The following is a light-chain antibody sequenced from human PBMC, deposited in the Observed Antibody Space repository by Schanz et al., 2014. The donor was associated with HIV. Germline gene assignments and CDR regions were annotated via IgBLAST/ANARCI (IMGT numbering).Light chain of an antibody. V-gene: IGKV3D-20*02. Sequence: EIVLTQSPGTLSLSPGERATLSCRASQSVSSDSLAWYQKKPGQAPRLLIYDASTRITGIPDRFSGSGSGTVFTLTISSLEAEDFAVYYCQQRGDWPALTFGGGTKVEMK. CDR2: DAS. J-gene: IGKJ4*01. CDR1: QSVSSDS. CDR3: QQRGDWPALT.